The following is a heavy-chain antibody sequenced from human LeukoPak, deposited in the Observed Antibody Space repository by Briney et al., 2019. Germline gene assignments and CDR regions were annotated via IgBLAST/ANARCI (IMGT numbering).Heavy chain of an antibody. CDR2: ISWNSGSI. D-gene: IGHD2-2*01. CDR1: GFTFDDYA. CDR3: AKESTSHPSYGMDV. J-gene: IGHJ6*02. V-gene: IGHV3-9*01. Sequence: PGGSLRLSCAASGFTFDDYAMHWVRHAPGKGLEWVSGISWNSGSIGYADSVKGRFTISRDNAKNSLYLQMNSLRAEDTALYYCAKESTSHPSYGMDVWGQGTTVTVSS.